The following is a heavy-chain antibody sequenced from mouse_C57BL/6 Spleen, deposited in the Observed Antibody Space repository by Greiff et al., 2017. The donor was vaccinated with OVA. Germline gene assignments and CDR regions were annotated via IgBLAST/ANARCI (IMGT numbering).Heavy chain of an antibody. CDR3: ARQGYGSSYWFAY. CDR2: ISSGGSYT. D-gene: IGHD1-1*01. Sequence: EVQLVESGGDLVKPGGSLKLSCAASGFTFSSYGMSWVRQTPDKRLAWVATISSGGSYTYYPDSVKGRFTISRDTAKNTLYLQMSSLKSEDTAMYYCARQGYGSSYWFAYWGQGTLVTVSA. V-gene: IGHV5-6*01. J-gene: IGHJ3*01. CDR1: GFTFSSYG.